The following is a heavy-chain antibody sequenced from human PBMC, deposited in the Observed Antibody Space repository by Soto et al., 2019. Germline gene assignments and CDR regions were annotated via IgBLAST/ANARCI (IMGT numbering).Heavy chain of an antibody. V-gene: IGHV3-30-3*01. J-gene: IGHJ4*02. CDR1: GFTFSSYA. D-gene: IGHD3-10*01. Sequence: ESGGGVVQPGRSLRLSCTASGFTFSSYAMHWVRQAPGKGLEWVAVISYDGSNKYYADSVKGRFTISRDNSKNTLFLQMNSLRAEDTAVYYCARPDYGSGSYPDYWGQGTLVIVSS. CDR3: ARPDYGSGSYPDY. CDR2: ISYDGSNK.